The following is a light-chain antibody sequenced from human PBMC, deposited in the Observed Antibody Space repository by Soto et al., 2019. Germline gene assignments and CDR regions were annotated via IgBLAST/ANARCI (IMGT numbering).Light chain of an antibody. CDR3: QQYGPSPMYT. V-gene: IGKV3-20*01. J-gene: IGKJ2*01. Sequence: EIELTQSPGTLSLSPGERATLSCRASQTVSSSYLAWYQQKPGQAPRLLIYGASTRATGIPGRFSGSASGTHFTLTISRCEPEDFAVYYCQQYGPSPMYTFGQGTNLEIK. CDR2: GAS. CDR1: QTVSSSY.